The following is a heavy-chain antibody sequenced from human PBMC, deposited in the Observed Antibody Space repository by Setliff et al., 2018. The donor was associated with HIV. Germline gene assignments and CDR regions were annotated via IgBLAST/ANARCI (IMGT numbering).Heavy chain of an antibody. CDR2: IYPGDSDT. J-gene: IGHJ3*01. D-gene: IGHD6-13*01. Sequence: PGESLKISCKGSGYTFTSYWIGWVRQMPGKGLEWMGIIYPGDSDTRYSPSFQGQVTMSVDNSINTAYLQWGSLKASDTAFYYCARHRHTAAGTLDAFDLWGQGTMVTVSS. CDR3: ARHRHTAAGTLDAFDL. V-gene: IGHV5-51*01. CDR1: GYTFTSYW.